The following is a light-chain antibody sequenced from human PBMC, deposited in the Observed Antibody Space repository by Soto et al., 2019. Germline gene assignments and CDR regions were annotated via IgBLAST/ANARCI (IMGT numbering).Light chain of an antibody. CDR2: DAS. Sequence: EIVLTQSPATLSLSPGERATLSCRASQSVSSYLAWYQQKLGQAPRLLIHDASNRATGIPARFSGSGSGTDFTLTISSLEPEDFAVYYGQQRTKGITFGQGTRLEIK. V-gene: IGKV3-11*01. J-gene: IGKJ5*01. CDR1: QSVSSY. CDR3: QQRTKGIT.